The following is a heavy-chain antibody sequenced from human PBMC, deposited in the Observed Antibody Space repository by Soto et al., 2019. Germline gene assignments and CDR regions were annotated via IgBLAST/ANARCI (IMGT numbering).Heavy chain of an antibody. V-gene: IGHV1-69*13. D-gene: IGHD5-12*01. CDR2: IIPIFGTA. CDR1: GGTFSSYA. J-gene: IGHJ6*02. CDR3: ARDDFYSRGLFRVVEMATILYYYGMDV. Sequence: SVKVSCKASGGTFSSYAISWVRQAPGQGLEWMGGIIPIFGTANCAQKFQGRVTITADESTSTAYMELSSLRSEDTAVYYCARDDFYSRGLFRVVEMATILYYYGMDVWGQGTTVTVSS.